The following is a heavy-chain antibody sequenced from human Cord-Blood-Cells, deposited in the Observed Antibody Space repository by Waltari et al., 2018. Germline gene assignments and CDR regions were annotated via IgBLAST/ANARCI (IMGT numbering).Heavy chain of an antibody. V-gene: IGHV3-23*01. D-gene: IGHD6-13*01. CDR3: AKDLEGSSWYELDY. J-gene: IGHJ4*02. CDR2: ISGSGGST. CDR1: GFTFSSYA. Sequence: EVQLLESGGGLVQPGGSLRLSCAASGFTFSSYAMSWVRQAPGKGLEWVSAISGSGGSTYYADAVKGRFTISRDNSKNTLYLQMNSLRAEDTAVYYCAKDLEGSSWYELDYWGQGTLVTVSS.